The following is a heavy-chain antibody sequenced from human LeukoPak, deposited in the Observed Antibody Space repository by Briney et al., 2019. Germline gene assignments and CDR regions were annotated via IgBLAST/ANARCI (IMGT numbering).Heavy chain of an antibody. CDR1: GFIVSSNY. D-gene: IGHD3-3*02. CDR2: IHNDGST. J-gene: IGHJ4*02. Sequence: GGSLRLSCAASGFIVSSNYMTWVRQAPGEGLEWVSVIHNDGSTYYTDSVKGRFTISRDNSKNTLYLQMNSMRVEDTAVYYCAALARDYWGQGTLVTVSS. CDR3: AALARDY. V-gene: IGHV3-53*01.